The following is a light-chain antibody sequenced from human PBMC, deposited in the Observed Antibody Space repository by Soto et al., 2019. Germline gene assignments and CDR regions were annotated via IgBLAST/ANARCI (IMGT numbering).Light chain of an antibody. V-gene: IGLV1-40*01. CDR1: SSNIGASYA. Sequence: QAVVTQPPSVSGAPGQRVTISCTGSSSNIGASYAVHWYQQLPGTAPKLLIYGNSNRPSGVPDRFSGSKSGTSASLAITGLRAEDGVVNNCPSYDNSLSVSVFGGGTTPTVL. J-gene: IGLJ3*02. CDR2: GNS. CDR3: PSYDNSLSVSV.